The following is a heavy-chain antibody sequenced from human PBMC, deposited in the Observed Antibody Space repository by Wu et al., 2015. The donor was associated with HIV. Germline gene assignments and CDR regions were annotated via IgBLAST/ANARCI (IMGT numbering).Heavy chain of an antibody. CDR1: GYTFTSYG. Sequence: QVQLVQSGAGVKKPGASVKVSCKASGYTFTSYGISWVRQAPGQGLEWMGWISAYNGNTNYAQKLQGRVTMTTDTSTSTAYMELRSLRSDDTAVYYCARDGSTGQLLWFGSYRNDAFDIWGQGTMVTVSS. V-gene: IGHV1-18*01. D-gene: IGHD3-10*01. CDR3: ARDGSTGQLLWFGSYRNDAFDI. CDR2: ISAYNGNT. J-gene: IGHJ3*02.